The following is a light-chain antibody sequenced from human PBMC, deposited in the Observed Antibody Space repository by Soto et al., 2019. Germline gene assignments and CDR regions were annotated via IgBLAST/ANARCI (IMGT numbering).Light chain of an antibody. J-gene: IGKJ5*01. CDR3: QQYSSWSPIT. V-gene: IGKV1-39*01. Sequence: DIQMTPSPSSLSASVGDRVTITCRASQSISSYLNWYQQKPGKAPKLLIYAASSLQSGVPSRFSGSGSGTDFTLTISSLQPEDFAVYYCQQYSSWSPITFGQGTRLEIK. CDR2: AAS. CDR1: QSISSY.